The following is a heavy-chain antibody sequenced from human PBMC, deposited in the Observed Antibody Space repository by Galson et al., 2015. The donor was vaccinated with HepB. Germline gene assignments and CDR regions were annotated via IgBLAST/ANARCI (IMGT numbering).Heavy chain of an antibody. CDR3: ARERGMGWFDP. V-gene: IGHV1-18*01. Sequence: SVKVSCKASGYTFTNFGINWVRQAPGQGLEWMGWISGYNGNTYYAQNLQGRVTMTTDTSTSTAYMELSSLRSEDTAVYYCARERGMGWFDPWGQGTLVTVSS. D-gene: IGHD3-16*01. J-gene: IGHJ5*02. CDR2: ISGYNGNT. CDR1: GYTFTNFG.